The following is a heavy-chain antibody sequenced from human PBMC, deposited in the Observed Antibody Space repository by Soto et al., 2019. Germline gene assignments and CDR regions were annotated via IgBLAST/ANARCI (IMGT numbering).Heavy chain of an antibody. J-gene: IGHJ4*01. V-gene: IGHV1-18*01. D-gene: IGHD6-13*01. CDR1: GYTVTNYG. CDR3: ARDHDSSWYDDYFDY. Sequence: QVQLVQSGAEVKKPGASVKVSCKASGYTVTNYGISWVRQAPGQGLEWMGWISTYNGNTNYAQKLQGRVTMTTDTSTSTAYMQLRRLRSDDTAVYYCARDHDSSWYDDYFDYWGHGTLVTVSS. CDR2: ISTYNGNT.